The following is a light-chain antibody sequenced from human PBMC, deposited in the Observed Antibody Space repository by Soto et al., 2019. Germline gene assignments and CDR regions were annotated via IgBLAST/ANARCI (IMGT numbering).Light chain of an antibody. CDR2: KVS. V-gene: IGKV2D-30*01. Sequence: DVVMTQSPLSLPVTLGQPASISCRSSQSLVYSDGNTYLNWFQQRPGQSPRRLIYKVSNWDSGVPDRFSGSGSGPDFTLEIRSVEAEDVVVYYCMQGTHWHPLGGVGRSLTVGGGTKVESK. CDR1: QSLVYSDGNTY. J-gene: IGKJ4*01. CDR3: MQGTHWHPLGGVGRSLT.